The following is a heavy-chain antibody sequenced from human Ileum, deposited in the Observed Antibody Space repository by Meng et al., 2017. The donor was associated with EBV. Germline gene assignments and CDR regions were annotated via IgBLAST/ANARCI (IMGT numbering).Heavy chain of an antibody. CDR1: GGSITSYSYY. D-gene: IGHD2-21*02. J-gene: IGHJ5*02. CDR2: IYHTGST. Sequence: QLHLQEADPGLVNPSETLSLTCSVSGGSITSYSYYWGWIRQPPGKGLEWIATIYHTGSTYYNPSLKSRVTISVDTSKNEFSLKVTSVTAADTALYYCARRDTAWFDPWGRGTLVTVSS. V-gene: IGHV4-39*01. CDR3: ARRDTAWFDP.